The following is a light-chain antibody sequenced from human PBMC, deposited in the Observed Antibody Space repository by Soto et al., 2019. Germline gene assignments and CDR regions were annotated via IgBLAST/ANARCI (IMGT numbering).Light chain of an antibody. CDR2: KAS. V-gene: IGKV1-5*03. CDR3: QQYNSYPLT. CDR1: QSISSW. J-gene: IGKJ4*01. Sequence: DLQMTQSPSTLSASVGDRVTITCRASQSISSWLAWYQQKPGKAPNLLIYKASSLESGVPSRFSGSGSGTELTLTTGSLQPDDLATYYWQQYNSYPLTFGGGTKVEIK.